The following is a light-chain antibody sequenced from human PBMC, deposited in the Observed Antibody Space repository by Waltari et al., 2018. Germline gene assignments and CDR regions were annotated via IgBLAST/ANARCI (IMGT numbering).Light chain of an antibody. J-gene: IGKJ1*01. Sequence: DIQMPQSPSPLSASVGDRVTITCRASQSISSYLNWYQQKPGKAPKLLIYAASSLQSGVPSRFSGSGSGTDFTLTISSLQPEDFATYYCQQSYSTPRTFGQGTKVEIK. CDR3: QQSYSTPRT. CDR2: AAS. V-gene: IGKV1-39*01. CDR1: QSISSY.